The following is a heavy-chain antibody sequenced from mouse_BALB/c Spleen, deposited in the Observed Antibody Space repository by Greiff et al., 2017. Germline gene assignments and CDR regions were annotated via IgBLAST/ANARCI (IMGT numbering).Heavy chain of an antibody. Sequence: VQLQQSGAELARPGASVKMSCKASGYTFTSYTMHWVKQRPGQGLEWIGYINPSSGYTNYNQKFKDKATLTADKSSSTAYMQLSSLTSEDSAVYYCARSGDYRFYYAMDYWGQGTSVTVSS. CDR2: INPSSGYT. J-gene: IGHJ4*01. V-gene: IGHV1-4*01. CDR1: GYTFTSYT. D-gene: IGHD2-14*01. CDR3: ARSGDYRFYYAMDY.